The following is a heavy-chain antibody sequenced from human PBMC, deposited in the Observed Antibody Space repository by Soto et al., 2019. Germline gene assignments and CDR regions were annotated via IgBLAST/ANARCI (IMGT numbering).Heavy chain of an antibody. V-gene: IGHV3-7*03. J-gene: IGHJ6*02. D-gene: IGHD2-2*01. CDR1: GFTFSSYW. CDR2: IKGEGSER. CDR3: ARDGCTSATCDVYGMDV. Sequence: EVQLVESGGGLVQPGGSLRLSCAASGFTFSSYWMSWVRQAPGKGLVWVGNIKGEGSERHYVDSVKGRFIISRDNAKTSLFLQRNSLRVEDTAVYYCARDGCTSATCDVYGMDVWGQGTTVTVSS.